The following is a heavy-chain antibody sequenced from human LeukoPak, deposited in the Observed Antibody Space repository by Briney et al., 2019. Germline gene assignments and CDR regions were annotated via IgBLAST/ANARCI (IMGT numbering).Heavy chain of an antibody. D-gene: IGHD7-27*01. Sequence: GGSLRLSCAASEFSFSSYEMNWVRQAPGKGLEWVSYIGSSGSPIYYADSVKGRFTISRDNAKDSLSLQMNSLRAEDTAVYYCARSDWGLWGQETLVTVSS. J-gene: IGHJ4*02. CDR1: EFSFSSYE. CDR2: IGSSGSPI. V-gene: IGHV3-48*03. CDR3: ARSDWGL.